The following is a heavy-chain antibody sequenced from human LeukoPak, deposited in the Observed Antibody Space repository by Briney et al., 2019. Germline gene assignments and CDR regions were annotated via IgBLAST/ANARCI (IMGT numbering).Heavy chain of an antibody. CDR1: GFTFSSYG. CDR2: IWYDGSNK. D-gene: IGHD3-9*01. V-gene: IGHV3-33*01. CDR3: ARTPKLRYFDWFMYYFDY. Sequence: PGRSLRLSCAASGFTFSSYGMHWVRQAPGKGLEWVAVIWYDGSNKYYADSVKGRFTISRDNSKNTLYLQMNSLRAEDTAVYYCARTPKLRYFDWFMYYFDYWGQGTLVTVSS. J-gene: IGHJ4*02.